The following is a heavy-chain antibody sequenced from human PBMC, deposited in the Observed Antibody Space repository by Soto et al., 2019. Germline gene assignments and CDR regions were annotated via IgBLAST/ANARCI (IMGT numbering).Heavy chain of an antibody. Sequence: QLQLQESGSGLVKPSQTLSLTCAVSGGSISSGGYSCTWIRQPPGKGLEWIGYIYHSGSTYYNPSRKSRGTISVDRSKNQFSLKLSSVTAADTAVYYCARGMTTVTTFDYWGQGTLVTVSS. V-gene: IGHV4-30-2*01. D-gene: IGHD4-17*01. J-gene: IGHJ4*02. CDR2: IYHSGST. CDR3: ARGMTTVTTFDY. CDR1: GGSISSGGYS.